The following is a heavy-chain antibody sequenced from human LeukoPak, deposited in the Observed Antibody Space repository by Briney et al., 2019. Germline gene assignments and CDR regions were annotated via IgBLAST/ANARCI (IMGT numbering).Heavy chain of an antibody. CDR1: GFTFSSYG. CDR2: IWYDGSNK. D-gene: IGHD2-2*01. CDR3: ARDLFPGDRTSSYYGMDV. J-gene: IGHJ6*02. Sequence: GRSLRLSCAVSGFTFSSYGMHWVRQAPGKGLEGVAVIWYDGSNKYYADSVKGRFTISRDNSKNTLYLQMNSLRAEDTAVYYCARDLFPGDRTSSYYGMDVWGQGTTVTVSS. V-gene: IGHV3-33*01.